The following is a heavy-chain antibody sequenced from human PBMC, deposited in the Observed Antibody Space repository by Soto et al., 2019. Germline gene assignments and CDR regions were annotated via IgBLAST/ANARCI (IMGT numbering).Heavy chain of an antibody. Sequence: EVQLVESGGGLVQPEGSLRLSCETSGFTFSNYWMTWVRQAPGKGLEWVANIKKDGSQKNFVDSVKGRFTISRDNAKNSLYLQMDSLRVEDTAIYYCVKEIASAQWGQGTLVTVSS. CDR2: IKKDGSQK. CDR3: VKEIASAQ. D-gene: IGHD6-25*01. CDR1: GFTFSNYW. V-gene: IGHV3-7*01. J-gene: IGHJ4*02.